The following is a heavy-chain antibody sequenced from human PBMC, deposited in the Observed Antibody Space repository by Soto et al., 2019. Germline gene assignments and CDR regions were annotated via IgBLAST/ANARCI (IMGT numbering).Heavy chain of an antibody. V-gene: IGHV3-48*02. D-gene: IGHD4-17*01. Sequence: GGSLRLSCAASGFTFSSYSMNWVRQAPGKGLEWVSYISSSSSTIYYADSVKGRFTISRDNAKNSLYLQMNSLRDEDTAVYYCARELSLTTAWYFDLWGRGTLVTVSS. CDR1: GFTFSSYS. CDR2: ISSSSSTI. J-gene: IGHJ2*01. CDR3: ARELSLTTAWYFDL.